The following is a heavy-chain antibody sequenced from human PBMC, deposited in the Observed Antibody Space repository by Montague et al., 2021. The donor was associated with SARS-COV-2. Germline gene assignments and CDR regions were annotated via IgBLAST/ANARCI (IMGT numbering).Heavy chain of an antibody. J-gene: IGHJ4*02. CDR1: SGVG. D-gene: IGHD4-17*01. CDR3: AHSYGDYLFDC. CDR2: IYWDDDK. Sequence: PALVKPTQTLTLTCTSGVGVGWIRQPPGKALEWLALIYWDDDKPYSPSLKSRLTITKDTSKNQVVLTMTNMDPVDTATYYCAHSYGDYLFDCWGQGTLVTVSS. V-gene: IGHV2-5*02.